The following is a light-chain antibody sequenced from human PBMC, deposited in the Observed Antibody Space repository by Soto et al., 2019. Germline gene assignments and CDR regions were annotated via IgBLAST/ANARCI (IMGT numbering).Light chain of an antibody. CDR3: QQYGSSPLT. CDR1: QSVSSSY. J-gene: IGKJ4*01. Sequence: EIVLKQSPGTLSLSPGERATLSCRASQSVSSSYLAWYQQKPGQAPRLLIYGASSRATGIPDRFSGSGSGTDFTLTSSRLEPEDFAVYYCQQYGSSPLTFGGGTKVEIK. CDR2: GAS. V-gene: IGKV3-20*01.